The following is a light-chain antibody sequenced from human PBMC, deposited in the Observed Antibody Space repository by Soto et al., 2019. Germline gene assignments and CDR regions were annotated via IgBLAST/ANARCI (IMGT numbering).Light chain of an antibody. CDR2: DAS. V-gene: IGKV3-11*01. CDR1: QIVSSY. CDR3: QQRSNWPPIT. Sequence: EIVLTQSPATLSLSPGERATLSCRASQIVSSYLAWYQQKPGQAPRLLIYDASNRATGIPARFSGSGSWTDFTLTISSLEPEDFAVYYCQQRSNWPPITFGQGTRLEIK. J-gene: IGKJ5*01.